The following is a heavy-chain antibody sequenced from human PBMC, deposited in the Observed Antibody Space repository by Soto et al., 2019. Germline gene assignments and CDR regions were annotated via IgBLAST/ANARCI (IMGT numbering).Heavy chain of an antibody. Sequence: SVKVSCKASGGTFSSYAISWVRQAPGQGLEWMGGIIPIFGTANYAQKFQGRVTITADESTSTAYMELSSLRSEDAAVYYCARAWFDGDYYFDYWGQGTQVTVSS. CDR2: IIPIFGTA. V-gene: IGHV1-69*13. J-gene: IGHJ4*02. D-gene: IGHD4-17*01. CDR1: GGTFSSYA. CDR3: ARAWFDGDYYFDY.